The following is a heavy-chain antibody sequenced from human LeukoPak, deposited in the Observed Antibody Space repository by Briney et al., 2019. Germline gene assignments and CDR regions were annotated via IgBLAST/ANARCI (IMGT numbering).Heavy chain of an antibody. CDR3: ARDLKYCSSTSCYPPSDDYFDY. Sequence: GGSLRLSCAASGFTFSSYSMNWVRQAPGKGLEWVSSISSSSSYIYYADSVEGRFTISRDNAKNSLYLQMNSLRAEDTAVYYCARDLKYCSSTSCYPPSDDYFDYWGQGTLVTVSS. CDR1: GFTFSSYS. J-gene: IGHJ4*02. D-gene: IGHD2-2*01. CDR2: ISSSSSYI. V-gene: IGHV3-21*01.